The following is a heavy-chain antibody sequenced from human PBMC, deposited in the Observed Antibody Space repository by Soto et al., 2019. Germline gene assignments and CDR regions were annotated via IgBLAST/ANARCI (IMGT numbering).Heavy chain of an antibody. CDR2: IYYSGST. D-gene: IGHD1-7*01. CDR1: GGSISSYY. CDR3: ARGNYSDAFDI. V-gene: IGHV4-59*01. J-gene: IGHJ3*02. Sequence: SETLSLTCTVSGGSISSYYWSWIRQPPGKGLEWIGYIYYSGSTNYNPSLKSRVTISVDTPKNQFSLKLSSVTAADTAVYYCARGNYSDAFDIWGQGTMVTVSS.